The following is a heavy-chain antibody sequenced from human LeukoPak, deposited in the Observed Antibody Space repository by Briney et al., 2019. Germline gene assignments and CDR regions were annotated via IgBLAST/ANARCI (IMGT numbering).Heavy chain of an antibody. V-gene: IGHV4-4*07. D-gene: IGHD3-22*01. J-gene: IGHJ4*02. CDR1: GGSISSYY. Sequence: SETLSLTCTVSGGSISSYYGSWIRQPAGKGLEWIGRIYTSGSTNYNPSLKSRVTMSVDTSKNQFSLKLSSVTAADTAVYYCARVLDDSSGYYLDYWGQGTLVTVSS. CDR3: ARVLDDSSGYYLDY. CDR2: IYTSGST.